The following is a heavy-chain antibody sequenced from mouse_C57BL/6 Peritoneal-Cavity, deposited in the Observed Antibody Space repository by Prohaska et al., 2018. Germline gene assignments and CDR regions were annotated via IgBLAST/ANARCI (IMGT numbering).Heavy chain of an antibody. CDR3: AREDPYGSSLYWYFDV. D-gene: IGHD1-1*01. CDR1: GYTFTSYW. Sequence: QVQLQQPGAELVKPGASVKMSCKASGYTFTSYWITWVKQRPGQGLEWIGDIYPGSGSTNYNEKCKSKATLTVDNSCSTAYMQLSSLTSEDSAVYYCAREDPYGSSLYWYFDVWGTGTTVTVSS. V-gene: IGHV1-55*01. CDR2: IYPGSGST. J-gene: IGHJ1*03.